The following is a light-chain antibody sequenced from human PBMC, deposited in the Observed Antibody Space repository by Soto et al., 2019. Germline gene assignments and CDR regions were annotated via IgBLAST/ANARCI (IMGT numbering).Light chain of an antibody. CDR1: QSVGNNY. CDR3: QQYAAAPLT. CDR2: RAS. J-gene: IGKJ4*01. V-gene: IGKV3-20*01. Sequence: EIVLTQSPGTLSLYPGERATLSCRASQSVGNNYLAWYQQKPGQAPRLLIYRASSRATGIPDRFSGSGSGTDFTLTISRLEPEDVAVYFCQQYAAAPLTFGGGTKLAIK.